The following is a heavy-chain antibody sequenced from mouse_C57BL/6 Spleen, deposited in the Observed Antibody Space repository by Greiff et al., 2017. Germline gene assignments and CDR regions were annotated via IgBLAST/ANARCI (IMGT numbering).Heavy chain of an antibody. V-gene: IGHV1-82*01. CDR3: ALYGSSPLAY. D-gene: IGHD1-1*01. CDR2: IYPGDGDT. J-gene: IGHJ3*01. Sequence: VQLQQSGPELVKPGASVKISCKASGYAFSSSWMNWVKQRPGKGLEWIGRIYPGDGDTNYNGKFKGKATLTADKSSSTAYMQLSSLTSEDSAVXFCALYGSSPLAYWGQGTLVTVSA. CDR1: GYAFSSSW.